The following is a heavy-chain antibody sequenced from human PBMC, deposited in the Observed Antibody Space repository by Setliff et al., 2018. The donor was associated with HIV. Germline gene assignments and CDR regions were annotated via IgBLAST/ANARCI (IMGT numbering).Heavy chain of an antibody. CDR2: ITHSGRT. D-gene: IGHD2-8*02. Sequence: SETLSLTCAVYGGSFSDYYWTWIRQPPGKGLEWIGEITHSGRTNFRPSLRSRVTMSRDTSKNQFSLKLSSVTAADTAVYYCARATATYWYSIPRDYIYHMDVWGEGTTVS. CDR3: ARATATYWYSIPRDYIYHMDV. V-gene: IGHV4-34*01. CDR1: GGSFSDYY. J-gene: IGHJ6*03.